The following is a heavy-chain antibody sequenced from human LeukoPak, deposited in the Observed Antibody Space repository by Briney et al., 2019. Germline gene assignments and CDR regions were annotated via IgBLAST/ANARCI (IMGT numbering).Heavy chain of an antibody. J-gene: IGHJ5*02. V-gene: IGHV3-21*01. Sequence: GGSPRLPCGASGFTFRSYSMNWVRQAPGKGLEWGFSISSSSSYIYYADSVKGRFTISRDNAKNSLYLQMNSLRAEDTAVYYCAGGIVVVPAANNWFDPWGQGTLVTVSS. CDR2: ISSSSSYI. CDR3: AGGIVVVPAANNWFDP. D-gene: IGHD2-2*01. CDR1: GFTFRSYS.